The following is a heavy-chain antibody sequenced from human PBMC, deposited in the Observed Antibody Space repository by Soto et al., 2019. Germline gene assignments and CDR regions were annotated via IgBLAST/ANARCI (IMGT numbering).Heavy chain of an antibody. CDR1: GGSISSYY. CDR3: ARLDGYCSSTSCLYNWFDP. Sequence: SETLSLTCTVSGGSISSYYWSWIRQPPGKGLEWIGYIYYSGSTNYNPSLKSRVTISVDTSKNQFSLKLSSVTAADTAVYYCARLDGYCSSTSCLYNWFDPWGQGTLVTVSS. J-gene: IGHJ5*02. D-gene: IGHD2-2*03. V-gene: IGHV4-59*08. CDR2: IYYSGST.